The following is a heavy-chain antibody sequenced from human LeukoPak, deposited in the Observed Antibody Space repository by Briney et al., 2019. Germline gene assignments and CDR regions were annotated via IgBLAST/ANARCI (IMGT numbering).Heavy chain of an antibody. Sequence: GGSLRLSCAASGFTFSSYGMHWVRQAPGKGLEWVAVISYDGSNKYYADSVKGRFTISRDDSKNTLYLQMNSLRAEDTAVYYCAKLYSGYDYNFDYWGQGTLVTVSS. V-gene: IGHV3-30*18. CDR3: AKLYSGYDYNFDY. CDR1: GFTFSSYG. J-gene: IGHJ4*02. CDR2: ISYDGSNK. D-gene: IGHD5-12*01.